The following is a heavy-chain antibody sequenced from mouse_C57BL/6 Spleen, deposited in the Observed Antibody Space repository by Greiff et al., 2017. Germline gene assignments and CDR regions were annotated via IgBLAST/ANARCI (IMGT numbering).Heavy chain of an antibody. Sequence: EVKLVESGGGLVQPGGSLSLSCAASGFTFTDYYMSWVRQPPGKALEWLGFIRNKANGYTTEYSASVKGRFTISRDNSQSILYLQMNALRAEDSATYYCARDYYGSLYFDYWGQGTTLTVSS. V-gene: IGHV7-3*01. CDR3: ARDYYGSLYFDY. J-gene: IGHJ2*01. CDR2: IRNKANGYTT. D-gene: IGHD1-1*01. CDR1: GFTFTDYY.